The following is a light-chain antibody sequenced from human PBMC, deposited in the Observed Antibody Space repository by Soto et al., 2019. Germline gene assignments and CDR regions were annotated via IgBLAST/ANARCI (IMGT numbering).Light chain of an antibody. CDR1: HSVDSY. CDR2: DAS. CDR3: QQRKFWPPLT. V-gene: IGKV3-11*01. J-gene: IGKJ4*01. Sequence: EVVLTQSPVTLALSPGDRATLSCRTSHSVDSYLAWYQQKPGQAPRLLIYDASNRATGIPARFSGSGSGTDFTLPISSLVPEDFAVYYCQQRKFWPPLTFGGGTKVELK.